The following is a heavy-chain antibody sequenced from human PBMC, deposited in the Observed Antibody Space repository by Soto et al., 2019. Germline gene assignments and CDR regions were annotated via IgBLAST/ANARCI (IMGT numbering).Heavy chain of an antibody. CDR2: INHSGST. CDR3: ERELVVVVAASYYYYYGLDV. Sequence: PSETLSLTCAVYGGSFSGYYWSWIRQPPGKGLEWIGEINHSGSTNYNPSLKSRVTISVDTSKNQFSLKLSSVTAADTAVYYCERELVVVVAASYYYYYGLDVWGQGTTVTVSS. V-gene: IGHV4-34*01. D-gene: IGHD2-15*01. J-gene: IGHJ6*02. CDR1: GGSFSGYY.